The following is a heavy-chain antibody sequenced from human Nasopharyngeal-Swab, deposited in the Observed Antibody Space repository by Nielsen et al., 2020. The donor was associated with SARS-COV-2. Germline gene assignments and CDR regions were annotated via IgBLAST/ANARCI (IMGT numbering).Heavy chain of an antibody. D-gene: IGHD2-21*02. Sequence: WIRQPPGKGLVWIGYIYYSGSTNYNPSLKSRVTISVDTSKNQFSLKLSSVTAADTAVYYCARSAYCGGDCYGRRIFDYWGQGTLVTVSS. CDR3: ARSAYCGGDCYGRRIFDY. CDR2: IYYSGST. V-gene: IGHV4-59*01. J-gene: IGHJ4*02.